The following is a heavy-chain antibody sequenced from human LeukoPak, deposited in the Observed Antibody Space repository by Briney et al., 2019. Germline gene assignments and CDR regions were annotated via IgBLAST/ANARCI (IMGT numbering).Heavy chain of an antibody. CDR3: AKRIGSCNSISCLYFDY. V-gene: IGHV3-23*01. D-gene: IGHD2-2*01. CDR1: GFTFSSYA. CDR2: VSGSGGST. J-gene: IGHJ4*02. Sequence: PGGSLRLSCAASGFTFSSYAMSWVRQAPGKGLERVSTVSGSGGSTYYADSVKGRFTISRDNSKNTLYLQMNSLRAEDTAVYYCAKRIGSCNSISCLYFDYWGQGTLVTVSS.